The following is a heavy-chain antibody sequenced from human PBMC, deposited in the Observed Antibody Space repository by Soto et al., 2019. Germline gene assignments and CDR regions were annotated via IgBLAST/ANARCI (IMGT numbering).Heavy chain of an antibody. CDR1: DGCISNYY. J-gene: IGHJ4*02. CDR3: ARVASFSNGWYGVSDY. D-gene: IGHD6-13*01. CDR2: IYYSGST. V-gene: IGHV4-59*01. Sequence: SEILSLTCTVSDGCISNYYWSWVRHPPGKGLEWIGYIYYSGSTNYNPSLKSRVTISVDTSKHQFSLKLSSVTAADTAVYYCARVASFSNGWYGVSDYRGQRTLVTVS.